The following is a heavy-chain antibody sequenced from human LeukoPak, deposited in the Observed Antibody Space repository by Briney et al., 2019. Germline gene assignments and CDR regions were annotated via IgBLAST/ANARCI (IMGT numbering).Heavy chain of an antibody. CDR2: ISAYNGNT. D-gene: IGHD3-9*01. Sequence: ASVKVSCKASGYTFTSYGISWVRQAPGQGLEWMGWISAYNGNTNYAQKLQGRVTMTTDTSTSTAYVELRSLRSDDTAVYYCARDNGPGYDILTGYYRGFDYWGQGTLVTVSS. J-gene: IGHJ4*02. V-gene: IGHV1-18*01. CDR1: GYTFTSYG. CDR3: ARDNGPGYDILTGYYRGFDY.